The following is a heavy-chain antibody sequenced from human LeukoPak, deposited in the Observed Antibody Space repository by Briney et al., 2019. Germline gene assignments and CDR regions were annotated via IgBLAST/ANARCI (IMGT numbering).Heavy chain of an antibody. CDR1: GFTFSSYG. CDR2: ISYDGSNK. J-gene: IGHJ4*02. D-gene: IGHD3-22*01. CDR3: AKALKSYYDSSGYFPSDY. V-gene: IGHV3-30*18. Sequence: GGSLRLSCAASGFTFSSYGMHWVRQAPGKGLEWVALISYDGSNKYYADSVKGRFTISRDNSKNTLYLQMNSLRAEDTAVYYCAKALKSYYDSSGYFPSDYWGQGTLVTVSS.